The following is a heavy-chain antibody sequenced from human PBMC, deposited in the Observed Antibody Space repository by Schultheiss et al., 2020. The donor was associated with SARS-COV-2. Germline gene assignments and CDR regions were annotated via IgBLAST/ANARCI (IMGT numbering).Heavy chain of an antibody. CDR2: IIPIFGTA. J-gene: IGHJ6*02. Sequence: SVKVSCKASGGSFSTSGISWVRQAPGQGLEWMGGIIPIFGTANYAQKFQGRVTITADESTSTAYMELSSLRSEDTAVYYCARYGSSSEWGYYYYYYGMDVWGQGTTVTVSS. CDR1: GGSFSTSG. D-gene: IGHD6-6*01. CDR3: ARYGSSSEWGYYYYYYGMDV. V-gene: IGHV1-69*13.